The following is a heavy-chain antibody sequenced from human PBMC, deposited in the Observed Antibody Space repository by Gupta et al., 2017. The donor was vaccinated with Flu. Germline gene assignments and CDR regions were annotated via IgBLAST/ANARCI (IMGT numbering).Heavy chain of an antibody. CDR3: TRGMYDSRGYSNAFDY. V-gene: IGHV4-59*08. J-gene: IGHJ4*02. Sequence: QVQLQESGPGLVKPSETLSLTCTVSGDSINNNYWGWIRRSPGKGLEWVGYVHHSRSTKYNPSLESRVTMSMDTSKNHFSLKLTSVTAADTAVYYCTRGMYDSRGYSNAFDYWGQGTLVTVSS. CDR1: GDSINNNY. D-gene: IGHD3-22*01. CDR2: VHHSRST.